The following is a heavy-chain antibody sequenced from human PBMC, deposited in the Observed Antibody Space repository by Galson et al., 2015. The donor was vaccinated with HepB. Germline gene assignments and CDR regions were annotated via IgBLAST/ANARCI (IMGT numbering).Heavy chain of an antibody. CDR3: ARDRDDYYYDSSGYPVY. Sequence: SLRLSCAASGFTFSSYAMHWVRQAPGKGLEWVAVLSYDGSNKYYADSVRGRFTISRDNSKNTLYLQMNSLRAEDTAVYYCARDRDDYYYDSSGYPVYWGQGTLVTVSP. D-gene: IGHD3-22*01. CDR2: LSYDGSNK. V-gene: IGHV3-30-3*01. CDR1: GFTFSSYA. J-gene: IGHJ4*02.